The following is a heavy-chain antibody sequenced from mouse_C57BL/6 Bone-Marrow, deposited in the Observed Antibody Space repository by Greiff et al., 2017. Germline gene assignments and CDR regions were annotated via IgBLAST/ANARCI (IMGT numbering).Heavy chain of an antibody. D-gene: IGHD2-4*01. V-gene: IGHV1-59*01. Sequence: QVQLQQPGAELVRPGTSVKLSCKASGYTFTSYWMHWVKQRPGQGLEWIGVIDPSDSYTNYNQKFKGKATLTVDTSSSTAYMQLSSLTSEDSAVYYCASLYYDYGVGFAYWGQGTLVTVSA. CDR3: ASLYYDYGVGFAY. CDR1: GYTFTSYW. J-gene: IGHJ3*01. CDR2: IDPSDSYT.